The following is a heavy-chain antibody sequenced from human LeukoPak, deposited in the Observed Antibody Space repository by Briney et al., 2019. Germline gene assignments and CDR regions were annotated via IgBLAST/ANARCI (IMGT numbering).Heavy chain of an antibody. V-gene: IGHV4-4*07. D-gene: IGHD3-22*01. J-gene: IGHJ5*02. CDR3: ARVYYSRFGP. CDR2: IYTTGTT. Sequence: ASETLSLTCTVSGASISSYYWTWIRQPAGKGLEWIGHIYTTGTTNYNPSLKSRLTMSVDMSKNQIYVKLSSVTAADTAVYYCARVYYSRFGPWGQGTLVTVSS. CDR1: GASISSYY.